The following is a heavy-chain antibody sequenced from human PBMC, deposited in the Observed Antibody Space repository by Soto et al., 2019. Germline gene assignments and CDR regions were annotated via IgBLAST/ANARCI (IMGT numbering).Heavy chain of an antibody. CDR1: GFTFISYA. D-gene: IGHD3-10*01. CDR2: ISGSGGST. CDR3: AKDLLGDAFDI. J-gene: IGHJ3*02. V-gene: IGHV3-23*01. Sequence: GGSLRLSCAASGFTFISYAMSWVLQAPWKGLEWVSAISGSGGSTYYADSVKGRFTISRDNSKNTLYLQMNSLRAEDTAVYYCAKDLLGDAFDIWGQGTMVTVSS.